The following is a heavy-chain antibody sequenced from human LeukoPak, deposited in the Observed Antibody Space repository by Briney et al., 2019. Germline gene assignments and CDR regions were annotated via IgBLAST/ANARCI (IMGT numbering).Heavy chain of an antibody. CDR3: AKDLPPPAAAFGY. CDR1: GFTVSRNY. V-gene: IGHV3-53*01. D-gene: IGHD6-25*01. CDR2: IYSGGST. J-gene: IGHJ4*02. Sequence: PGGSLRLSCAASGFTVSRNYMTWVRQALGKGLEWVSVIYSGGSTYYADSVKGRFTISRDNSKNTLYLQMNSLRAEDTAVYYCAKDLPPPAAAFGYWGQGTLVTVSS.